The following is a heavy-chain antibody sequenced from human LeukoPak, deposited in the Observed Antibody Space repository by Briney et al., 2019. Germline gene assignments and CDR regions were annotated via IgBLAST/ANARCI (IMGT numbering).Heavy chain of an antibody. D-gene: IGHD7-27*01. J-gene: IGHJ6*02. CDR1: GGSITGYF. CDR2: SHYTGST. V-gene: IGHV4-59*01. CDR3: ARTGKNWETGYGMDV. Sequence: KSSETLSLTCTVSGGSITGYFWSWVRQPPGRGLEWIGYSHYTGSTSYNPSLKSRVSISVDTSKNQFSLKLSSVTAADTAVYYCARTGKNWETGYGMDVWGQGTTVTVSS.